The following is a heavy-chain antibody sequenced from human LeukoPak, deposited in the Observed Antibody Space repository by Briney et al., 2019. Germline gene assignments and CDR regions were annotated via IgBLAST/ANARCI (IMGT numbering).Heavy chain of an antibody. J-gene: IGHJ6*03. CDR3: ARIRGYSYGFHYYYYMDV. Sequence: KPLGTPSPTRAGYGGAFSGFYWGWIPQPPGEGLGGIGGIKHSGSTNYNPSLKSRVTISVDTSKNQFSLKLSSVTAADTAVYYCARIRGYSYGFHYYYYMDVWGKGTTVTVSS. V-gene: IGHV4-34*01. CDR1: GGAFSGFY. D-gene: IGHD5-18*01. CDR2: IKHSGST.